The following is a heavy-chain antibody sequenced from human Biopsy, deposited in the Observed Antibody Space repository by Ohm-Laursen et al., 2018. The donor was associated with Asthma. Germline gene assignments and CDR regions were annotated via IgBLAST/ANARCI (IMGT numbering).Heavy chain of an antibody. CDR1: GGSVSSGSYY. V-gene: IGHV4-61*01. D-gene: IGHD2-15*01. CDR2: ISYSGST. Sequence: TLSLTCIVSGGSVSSGSYYWSWIRQPPGKGLAWVSYISYSGSTDYNPSLKGRLTISMDTSKNQFSLKLSSVTAADTAVYYCARVPTTLRYFDLWGRGTLVTVSS. CDR3: ARVPTTLRYFDL. J-gene: IGHJ2*01.